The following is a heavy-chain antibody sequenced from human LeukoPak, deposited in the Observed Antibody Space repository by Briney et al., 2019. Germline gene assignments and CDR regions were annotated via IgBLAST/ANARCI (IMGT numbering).Heavy chain of an antibody. J-gene: IGHJ4*02. D-gene: IGHD4-17*01. V-gene: IGHV3-30*04. CDR2: ISFAGTNK. CDR3: ATDYGDYEPIDY. CDR1: GVPLSHYA. Sequence: PGRSLRLSCTASGVPLSHYAMHWVRQAPGRGLEWVAVISFAGTNKYYGDSVEGRFSVSRDNPKNTLYLQMNSMRPDHTAMYYCATDYGDYEPIDYWGQGALVTVSS.